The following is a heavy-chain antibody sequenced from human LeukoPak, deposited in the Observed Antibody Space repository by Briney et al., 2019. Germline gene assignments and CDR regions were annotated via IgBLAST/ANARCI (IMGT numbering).Heavy chain of an antibody. Sequence: PGGSLSLSCAASGFTFSSYSMNWVRQAPGKGLEWVSSISSSSSYIYYADSVKGRFTISRDNAKNSLYLQMNSLRAEDTAVYYCANHLACGSTSCPPFDSWGQGTLVTVSS. V-gene: IGHV3-21*01. J-gene: IGHJ4*02. CDR1: GFTFSSYS. CDR2: ISSSSSYI. CDR3: ANHLACGSTSCPPFDS. D-gene: IGHD2-2*01.